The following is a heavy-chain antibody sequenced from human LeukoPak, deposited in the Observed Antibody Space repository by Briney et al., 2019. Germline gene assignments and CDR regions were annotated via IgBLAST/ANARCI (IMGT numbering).Heavy chain of an antibody. J-gene: IGHJ5*02. Sequence: GGSLRLSCAASGFTFSSYDMHWVRQPTGKGLEWVSAIGTAGDTYYSHSVKGRFTISRENAKNSLYLHMNSLSAGDTAVYYCARGRRITNWFDPWGQGTLVTVSS. CDR3: ARGRRITNWFDP. V-gene: IGHV3-13*01. CDR2: IGTAGDT. CDR1: GFTFSSYD. D-gene: IGHD3-16*01.